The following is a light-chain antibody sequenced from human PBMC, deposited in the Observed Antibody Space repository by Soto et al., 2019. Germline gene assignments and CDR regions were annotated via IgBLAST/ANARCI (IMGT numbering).Light chain of an antibody. Sequence: EIVMTQSPATLSMSPGERATLSCRASQSVYSNLAWYQQKPGQTPRLLIYGSSTRATGIPARFSGGGSGTDFTITISRLYSEDLAVYYWQQYNSWPLTFGGGTKVEIK. CDR2: GSS. V-gene: IGKV3-15*01. CDR1: QSVYSN. J-gene: IGKJ4*02. CDR3: QQYNSWPLT.